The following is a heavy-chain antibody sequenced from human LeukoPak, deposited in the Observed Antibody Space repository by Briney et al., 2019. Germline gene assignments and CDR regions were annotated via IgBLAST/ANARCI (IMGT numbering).Heavy chain of an antibody. V-gene: IGHV3-7*01. Sequence: PGGSLRLSCAASGFTFSSLWMSWVRQAPGRGPEWVANINQDGGTTYYVASVKGRFTISRDNAKDSLSLQMSSLRAEDTAVYDCTKDRQGPNQYHMDVWGKGTTVTVSS. J-gene: IGHJ6*03. CDR1: GFTFSSLW. CDR2: INQDGGTT. CDR3: TKDRQGPNQYHMDV.